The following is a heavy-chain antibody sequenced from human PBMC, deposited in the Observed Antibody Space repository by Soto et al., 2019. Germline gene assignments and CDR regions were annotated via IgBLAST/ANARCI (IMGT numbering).Heavy chain of an antibody. J-gene: IGHJ6*02. CDR3: SRDPGGGYCRGTSCYRDYGMDV. V-gene: IGHV1-69*01. Sequence: QVQLVQSGAEVKKPGSSVKVSCKASGGTFSSYAISWVRQAPGQGLEWMGGIIPIFGTANYAQKFQGRVTITADESTSTAYMGLSRLRSEDTAVYYCSRDPGGGYCRGTSCYRDYGMDVWGQGTTVTVSS. CDR1: GGTFSSYA. D-gene: IGHD2-2*02. CDR2: IIPIFGTA.